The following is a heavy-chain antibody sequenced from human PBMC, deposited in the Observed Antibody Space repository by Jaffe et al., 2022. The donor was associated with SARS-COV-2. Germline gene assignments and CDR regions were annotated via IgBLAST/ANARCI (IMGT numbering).Heavy chain of an antibody. D-gene: IGHD1-1*01. CDR1: GGSVSSGSYH. V-gene: IGHV4-61*01. CDR2: IYDSGST. CDR3: ARDSRIQLFLRDAFHI. J-gene: IGHJ3*02. Sequence: QVQLQESGPGLVKPSETLSLTCTVSGGSVSSGSYHWSWIRQPPGKGLEWIGYIYDSGSTNYNPSLKSRVSISVDTSKTQFSLKLSSVTAADTAVYYCARDSRIQLFLRDAFHIWGQGTMVTVSS.